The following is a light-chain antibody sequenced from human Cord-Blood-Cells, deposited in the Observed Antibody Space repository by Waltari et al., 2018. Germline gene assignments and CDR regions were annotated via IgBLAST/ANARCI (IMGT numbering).Light chain of an antibody. V-gene: IGLV2-14*03. CDR2: DVS. CDR1: SSDVCGYNY. Sequence: QSALTHPASVSGSPGQSITISCTGTSSDVCGYNYVSWYQQHPGKAPKLMIYDVSNRPSGVSNRFSGSKSGNTASLTISGLQAEDEADYYCSSYTSSSTLGGVFGTGTKVTVL. J-gene: IGLJ1*01. CDR3: SSYTSSSTLGGV.